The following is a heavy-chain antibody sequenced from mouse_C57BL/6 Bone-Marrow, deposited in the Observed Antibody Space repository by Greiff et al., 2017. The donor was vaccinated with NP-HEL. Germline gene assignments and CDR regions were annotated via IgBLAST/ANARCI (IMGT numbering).Heavy chain of an antibody. CDR3: ARGTTVGPWFAY. V-gene: IGHV1-80*01. CDR1: GYAFSSYW. D-gene: IGHD1-1*01. J-gene: IGHJ3*01. Sequence: VQLQQSGAELVKPGASVKISCKASGYAFSSYWMNWVKQRPGKGLEWIGQIYPGDGDTNYNGKFKGTATLTADKSSSTAYMQLSSLTSEASAVYFCARGTTVGPWFAYWGQGTLVTVSA. CDR2: IYPGDGDT.